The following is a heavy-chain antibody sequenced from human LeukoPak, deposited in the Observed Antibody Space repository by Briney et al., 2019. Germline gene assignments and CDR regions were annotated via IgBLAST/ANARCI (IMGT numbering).Heavy chain of an antibody. CDR1: GGSISSSSYY. J-gene: IGHJ5*02. Sequence: SETLSLTCTVSGGSISSSSYYWGWIRQPPGKGLEWIGSIYYSGSTYYNPSLKSRVTISVDTSKNQFSLKLSSVTAADTAVYYCARVIGSSRQAGWFDPWGQGTLVTVSS. V-gene: IGHV4-39*07. CDR3: ARVIGSSRQAGWFDP. D-gene: IGHD6-6*01. CDR2: IYYSGST.